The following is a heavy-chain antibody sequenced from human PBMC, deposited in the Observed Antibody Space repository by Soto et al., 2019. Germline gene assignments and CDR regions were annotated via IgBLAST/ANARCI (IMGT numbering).Heavy chain of an antibody. CDR2: IYYSGSA. D-gene: IGHD2-2*03. J-gene: IGHJ4*02. Sequence: PSETLSLTCTLSGLSISRGGYYWSWSRQHPGKGLERIGYIYYSGSAYYNPSLKSRVTISVDTSKNQFSLKLSSVTAADTAVYYCARTGERWILGYYFDYWGQGTPVTV. V-gene: IGHV4-31*03. CDR3: ARTGERWILGYYFDY. CDR1: GLSISRGGYY.